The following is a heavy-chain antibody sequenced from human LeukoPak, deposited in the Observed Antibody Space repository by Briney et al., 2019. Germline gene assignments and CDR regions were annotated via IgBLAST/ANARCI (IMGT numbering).Heavy chain of an antibody. CDR3: ARVDNGGFGMDV. J-gene: IGHJ6*02. CDR2: INAGNGNT. D-gene: IGHD2-8*01. CDR1: GYTFTSYA. Sequence: GASVKVSCKASGYTFTSYAMHWGRQAPGQRLEWMGWINAGNGNTKYSQKFQGRVTITRDTSASTAYTELSSLRSEDTAVYYCARVDNGGFGMDVWGQGTTVTVSS. V-gene: IGHV1-3*01.